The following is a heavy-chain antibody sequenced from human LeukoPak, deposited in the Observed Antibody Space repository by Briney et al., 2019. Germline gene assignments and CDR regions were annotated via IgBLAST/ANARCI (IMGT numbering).Heavy chain of an antibody. CDR3: ARDRGSTHYYYGMDV. CDR2: IIPIFGTA. CDR1: GGTFSSYA. V-gene: IGHV1-69*13. Sequence: SVKVSCKASGGTFSSYAISWVRRAPGQGLEWMGGIIPIFGTANYAQKFQGRVTITADESTSTAYMELSSLRSEDTAVYYCARDRGSTHYYYGMDVWGQGTTVTVSS. D-gene: IGHD2-15*01. J-gene: IGHJ6*02.